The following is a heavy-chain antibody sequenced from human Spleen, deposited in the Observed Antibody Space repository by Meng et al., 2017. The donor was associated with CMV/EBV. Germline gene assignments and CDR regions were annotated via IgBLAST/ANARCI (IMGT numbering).Heavy chain of an antibody. CDR3: ARAPLSGIDY. Sequence: CTGAAGSSSRSSDYWGWIRQPPGKGLEWIGGIYHTGSTYYNPSLRSRVTISVDTSKNHFSLKLSSVTAADTAVYYCARAPLSGIDYWGQGTLVTVSS. V-gene: IGHV4-39*07. CDR1: AGSSSRSSDY. CDR2: IYHTGST. D-gene: IGHD3-16*02. J-gene: IGHJ4*02.